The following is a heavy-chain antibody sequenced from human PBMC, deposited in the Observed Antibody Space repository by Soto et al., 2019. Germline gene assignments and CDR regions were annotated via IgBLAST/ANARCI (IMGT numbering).Heavy chain of an antibody. J-gene: IGHJ4*02. CDR2: ISAYNGNT. V-gene: IGHV1-18*01. CDR3: ARDGEDIVVVVAATFDY. D-gene: IGHD2-15*01. CDR1: GYTFTSYG. Sequence: ASVKVSCKASGYTFTSYGISWVRQAPGQGLEWMGWISAYNGNTNYAQKLQGRVTMTTDTSTSTAYMELRSLRSDDTAVYYCARDGEDIVVVVAATFDYWGQGTLVTISS.